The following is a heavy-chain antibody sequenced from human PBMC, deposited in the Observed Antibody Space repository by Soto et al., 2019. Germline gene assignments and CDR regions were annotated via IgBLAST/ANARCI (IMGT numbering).Heavy chain of an antibody. V-gene: IGHV3-33*01. CDR3: ARKVGSSGSSRWFDT. CDR2: IWYDGTAT. D-gene: IGHD3-10*01. CDR1: GFTLSNYG. J-gene: IGHJ5*02. Sequence: QVQLVESGGGVVQPGRSLTLSCVASGFTLSNYGMHWVRQAPGKGLEWVAVIWYDGTATYSADSVKGRFSISRDNAKNELFLQLSSLRAEDTAVYYCARKVGSSGSSRWFDTWCQGTLVTVSS.